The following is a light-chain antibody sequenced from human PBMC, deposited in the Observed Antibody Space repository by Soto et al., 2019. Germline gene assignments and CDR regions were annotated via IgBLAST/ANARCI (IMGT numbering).Light chain of an antibody. CDR2: DAP. J-gene: IGKJ4*01. CDR1: QTVRPNY. CDR3: QQLCSYPLN. V-gene: IGKV3-20*01. Sequence: EFVLTLSPAILSLPPGESATLSCRASQTVRPNYLAWYQQKPGQAPRLLTYDAPSRATGIPDRFSVGGSGTDFTLTISRLEPEDVAEYYCQQLCSYPLNFGGGTKWDIK.